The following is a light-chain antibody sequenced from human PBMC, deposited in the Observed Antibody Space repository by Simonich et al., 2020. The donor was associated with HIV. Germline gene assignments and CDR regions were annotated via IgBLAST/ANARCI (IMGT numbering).Light chain of an antibody. J-gene: IGKJ2*01. Sequence: EIVMTQSPATLSVSPGERATLSCRAGQSVSSNLAWYRQRPGQAPRLLIYGASSRATGIPDRFSGSGSGTDFTLTISRLEPEDFAVYYCQQYGSSPPYTFGQGTKLEIK. CDR2: GAS. CDR1: QSVSSN. V-gene: IGKV3-20*01. CDR3: QQYGSSPPYT.